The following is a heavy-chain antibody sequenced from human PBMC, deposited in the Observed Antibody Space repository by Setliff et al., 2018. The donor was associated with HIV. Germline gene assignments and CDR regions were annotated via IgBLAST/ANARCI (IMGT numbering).Heavy chain of an antibody. CDR3: AKDVCSGAYCYAYYYYGMDV. J-gene: IGHJ6*02. CDR1: VFTFNNYG. D-gene: IGHD2-15*01. V-gene: IGHV3-30*02. Sequence: GGSLRLSCAASVFTFNNYGMNWVRQAPGKGLEWVASIRYDGSQKYYVDSVKGRFTISRDNSKNTLYLQMNSLRVEDTAVYYCAKDVCSGAYCYAYYYYGMDVWGQGTMVTVSS. CDR2: IRYDGSQK.